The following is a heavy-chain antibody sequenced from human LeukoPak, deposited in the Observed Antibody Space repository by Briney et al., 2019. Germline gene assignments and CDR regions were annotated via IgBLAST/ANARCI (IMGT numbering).Heavy chain of an antibody. CDR1: GYTFTGYY. CDR2: INPNSRGT. Sequence: ASVKVSRKASGYTFTGYYMHWVRQAPGQGLEWMGWINPNSRGTNYAQKFQGRVTMTRDTSISTAYMELSRLRSDDTAVYYCAREDIYDYVWGSYHERTYYFDYWGQGTLVTVSS. CDR3: AREDIYDYVWGSYHERTYYFDY. D-gene: IGHD3-16*02. J-gene: IGHJ4*02. V-gene: IGHV1-2*02.